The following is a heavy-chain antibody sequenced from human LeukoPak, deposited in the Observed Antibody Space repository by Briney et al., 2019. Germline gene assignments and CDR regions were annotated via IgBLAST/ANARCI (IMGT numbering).Heavy chain of an antibody. V-gene: IGHV3-74*01. J-gene: IGHJ5*02. CDR1: GFTFSSYW. D-gene: IGHD1-26*01. CDR3: ARPSGSYPWFDP. Sequence: GGSLRLSCAASGFTFSSYWMHWVRRAPGKGLVWVSRINTDGSTTTYADSVKGRFTISRANAKNTLYLQMNSLRAEDTAVYYCARPSGSYPWFDPWGQGTLVTVSS. CDR2: INTDGSTT.